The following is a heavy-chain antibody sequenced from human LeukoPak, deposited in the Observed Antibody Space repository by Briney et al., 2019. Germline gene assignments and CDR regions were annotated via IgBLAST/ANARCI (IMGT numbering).Heavy chain of an antibody. CDR2: ISSSSSYI. V-gene: IGHV3-21*01. D-gene: IGHD3-10*01. CDR3: AREAGDSYYYMDV. Sequence: PGGSLRLSCAASGFTFSSYSMNWVRQAPGKGLEWVSSISSSSSYIYYADSVKGRFTISRDNAKNSLYLQMNSLRAEDTAVYCCAREAGDSYYYMDVWGKGTTVTVSS. CDR1: GFTFSSYS. J-gene: IGHJ6*03.